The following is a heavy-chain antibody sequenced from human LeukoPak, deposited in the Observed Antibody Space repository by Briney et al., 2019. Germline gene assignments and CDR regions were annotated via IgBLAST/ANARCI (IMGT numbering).Heavy chain of an antibody. CDR3: ARGRYSGYPESPFDY. CDR2: INAGNGNT. CDR1: GYTFTSYG. Sequence: GASVKVSCKASGYTFTSYGISWVRQAPGQRLEWMGWINAGNGNTKYSQKFQGRVTITRDTSASTAYMELSSLRSEDTAVYYCARGRYSGYPESPFDYWGQGTLVTVSS. J-gene: IGHJ4*02. D-gene: IGHD5-12*01. V-gene: IGHV1-3*01.